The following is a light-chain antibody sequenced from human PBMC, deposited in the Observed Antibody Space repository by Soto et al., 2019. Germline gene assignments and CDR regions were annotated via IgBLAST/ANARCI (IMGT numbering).Light chain of an antibody. CDR3: QHYNTWPWT. V-gene: IGKV3-20*01. CDR1: QSVSKSF. J-gene: IGKJ1*01. CDR2: GAL. Sequence: EIVLTQSPGTLSMSPGERVALSCRASQSVSKSFVAWYQQKPGQAPRLLIYGALSRATGIPDRFSGSGSGTEFTLTISSLQSEDFAVYYCQHYNTWPWTFGQGTKVDIK.